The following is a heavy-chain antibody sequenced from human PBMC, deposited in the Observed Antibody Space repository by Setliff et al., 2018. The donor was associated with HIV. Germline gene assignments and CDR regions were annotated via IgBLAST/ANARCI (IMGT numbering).Heavy chain of an antibody. D-gene: IGHD1-26*01. CDR2: MSTGGGIK. CDR3: VRDPIEGYPDYFDY. Sequence: GGSLRLSCEVFGFGFSVYGFHWVRQAPGKGLEWVAVMSTGGGIKICADSVKGRFTISRDNSRNTLFLQMNSLRPEDTATYYCVRDPIEGYPDYFDYWGQGTLVTVSS. J-gene: IGHJ4*02. CDR1: GFGFSVYG. V-gene: IGHV3-30*03.